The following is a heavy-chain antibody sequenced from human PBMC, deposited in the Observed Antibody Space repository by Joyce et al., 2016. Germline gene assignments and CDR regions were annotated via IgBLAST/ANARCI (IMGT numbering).Heavy chain of an antibody. CDR1: GYSFTSHW. CDR3: ARHVTDWFDP. Sequence: EVQLVQSGAEVKKPGESLRISCKGSGYSFTSHWISWVRQMPGKGLEWMGRIDPRDSYTDDSPSFEGHVTISVDKTISAAYLQWSSLRASDTAIYYCARHVTDWFDPWGQGTLVTVSS. V-gene: IGHV5-10-1*03. D-gene: IGHD3-10*02. J-gene: IGHJ5*02. CDR2: IDPRDSYT.